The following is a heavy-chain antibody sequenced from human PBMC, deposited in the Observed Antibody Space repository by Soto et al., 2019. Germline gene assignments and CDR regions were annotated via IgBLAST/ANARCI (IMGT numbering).Heavy chain of an antibody. CDR2: ISAYNGNT. V-gene: IGHV1-18*01. CDR3: ARDCSGGSCYDYYYYGMDV. D-gene: IGHD2-15*01. Sequence: ASVKVSCKASGYTFTSYGISWVRQAPGQGLEWMGWISAYNGNTNYAQKLQGRVTMTTDTSTSTAYMELRSLRSDDTAVYYCARDCSGGSCYDYYYYGMDVWGQGTTVTVSS. J-gene: IGHJ6*02. CDR1: GYTFTSYG.